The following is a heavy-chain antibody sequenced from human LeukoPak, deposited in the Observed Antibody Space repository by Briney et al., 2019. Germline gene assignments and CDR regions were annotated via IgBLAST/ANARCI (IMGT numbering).Heavy chain of an antibody. CDR2: SRAKGDSYST. CDR3: AREYFYGMDV. Sequence: GGSLRLSCAASGFPFSTYYMDWVRQAPGKGLEWVGLSRAKGDSYSTEYAASVRGRFSISRDESQNSMFLHMDSLKTEDTAVYFCAREYFYGMDVWGQGTTVTVSS. V-gene: IGHV3-72*01. J-gene: IGHJ6*02. CDR1: GFPFSTYY.